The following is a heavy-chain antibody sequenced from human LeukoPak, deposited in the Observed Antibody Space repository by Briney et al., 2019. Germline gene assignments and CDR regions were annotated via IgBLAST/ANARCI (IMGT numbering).Heavy chain of an antibody. Sequence: SVKVSCKASGGTFSSYAISWVRQAPGQGLEWMGGIIPIFGTANYAQEFQGRVTITADKSTSTAYMELSSLRSEDTAVYYCARGWGLQGAFDIWGQGTMVTVSS. CDR1: GGTFSSYA. D-gene: IGHD1-26*01. CDR2: IIPIFGTA. V-gene: IGHV1-69*06. J-gene: IGHJ3*02. CDR3: ARGWGLQGAFDI.